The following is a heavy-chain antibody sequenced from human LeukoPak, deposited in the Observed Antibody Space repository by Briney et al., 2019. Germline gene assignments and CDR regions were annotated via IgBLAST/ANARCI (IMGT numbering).Heavy chain of an antibody. V-gene: IGHV3-23*01. J-gene: IGHJ6*02. Sequence: GGSLRLSCAASGFTFSSYAMSWVRQAPGKGLEWVSAISGSGGSTYYADSVKGRFTISRDNSKNTLYLQMNSLRAEDTAVYYCAREPPHIVVVPAAINYYYGMDVWGQGTTVTVSS. CDR1: GFTFSSYA. CDR3: AREPPHIVVVPAAINYYYGMDV. CDR2: ISGSGGST. D-gene: IGHD2-2*01.